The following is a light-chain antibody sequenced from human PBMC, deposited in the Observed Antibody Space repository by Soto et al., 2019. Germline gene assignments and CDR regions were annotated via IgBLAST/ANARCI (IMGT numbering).Light chain of an antibody. CDR1: RDISDY. CDR2: DAS. V-gene: IGKV1-39*01. J-gene: IGKJ1*01. CDR3: QQSYRTPRT. Sequence: DTQMTQSPSSLSASVGDRVTITCQASRDISDYLNWYQQKPGKAPNLLIYDASNLETGVPSRFSGSGSGTDFTLTISSLQPEDFATYYCQQSYRTPRTFGQGTKVDIK.